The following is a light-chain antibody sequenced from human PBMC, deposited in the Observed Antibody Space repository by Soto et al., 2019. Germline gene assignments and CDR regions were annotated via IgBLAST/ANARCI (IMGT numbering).Light chain of an antibody. CDR2: DDN. Sequence: NFMLTQPHSVSASPGKTVTISCTRSSGSIASNYVQWYQQRPGSSPTTVIYDDNQRPSGVPDRFSGSIDRSSNSASLTISGLKTEDEADYYCQSYDNSNPSWVFGGGTKLTVL. CDR1: SGSIASNY. V-gene: IGLV6-57*01. CDR3: QSYDNSNPSWV. J-gene: IGLJ3*02.